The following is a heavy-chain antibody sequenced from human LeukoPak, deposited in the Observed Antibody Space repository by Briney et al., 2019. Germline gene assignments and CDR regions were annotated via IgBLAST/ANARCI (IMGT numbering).Heavy chain of an antibody. CDR2: IKQDGTEK. V-gene: IGHV3-7*01. J-gene: IGHJ4*02. CDR3: ARADGYNYGGSFDY. CDR1: GFTFTTYW. D-gene: IGHD5-24*01. Sequence: GGSLRLSCAASGFTFTTYWLGWVRQPPGKGLEWVANIKQDGTEKYYVDSVKGRFTISRDNAKNSLYLQMNSLRAEDTAVYYCARADGYNYGGSFDYWGQGTLVTVSS.